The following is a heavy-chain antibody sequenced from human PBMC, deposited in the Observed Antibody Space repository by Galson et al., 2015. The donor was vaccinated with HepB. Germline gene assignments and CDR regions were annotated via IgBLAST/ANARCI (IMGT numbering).Heavy chain of an antibody. D-gene: IGHD4-23*01. CDR2: ISSSSSYT. Sequence: SLRLSCAASGFTFSSYGMHWVRQAPRKGLEWVSYISSSSSYTNYADSVKGRFTISRDNAKNSLYLQMNSLRAEDTAVYYCARDSPTVVTPGAFDIWGQGTMVTVSS. CDR1: GFTFSSYG. V-gene: IGHV3-21*05. J-gene: IGHJ3*02. CDR3: ARDSPTVVTPGAFDI.